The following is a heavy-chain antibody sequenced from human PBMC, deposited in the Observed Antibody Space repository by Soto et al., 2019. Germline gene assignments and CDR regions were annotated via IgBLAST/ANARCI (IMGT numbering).Heavy chain of an antibody. V-gene: IGHV3-53*01. Sequence: EVQLVESGGGLIQPGGSLRLSCAASGFTVSSNYMSWVRQAPGKGLEWVSVIYSGGSTYYADSVKGRFTISRDNSKNTLYLQMNSMRTEDTAVYYCARDSSGYYLDYWGQGTLVTVSS. CDR2: IYSGGST. D-gene: IGHD3-22*01. J-gene: IGHJ4*02. CDR3: ARDSSGYYLDY. CDR1: GFTVSSNY.